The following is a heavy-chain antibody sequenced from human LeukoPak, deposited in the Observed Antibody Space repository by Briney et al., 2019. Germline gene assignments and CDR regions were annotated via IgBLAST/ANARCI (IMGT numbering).Heavy chain of an antibody. Sequence: QSGGSLRLSCAASGFTVSTKYMTWVRQAPGKGLEWVSLIYSGGSTYYADSVKGRFTISRDNSKNTLYLQMNSVRAEDTAVYYCARVGWLRSFLFNIWAKGQWSPSLQ. V-gene: IGHV3-66*01. CDR2: IYSGGST. D-gene: IGHD5-12*01. CDR1: GFTVSTKY. CDR3: ARVGWLRSFLFNI. J-gene: IGHJ3*02.